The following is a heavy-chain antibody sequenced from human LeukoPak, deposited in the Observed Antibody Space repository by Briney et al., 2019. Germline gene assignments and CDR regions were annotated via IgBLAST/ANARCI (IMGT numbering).Heavy chain of an antibody. CDR3: ARDSSITSSF. J-gene: IGHJ4*02. V-gene: IGHV4-39*07. Sequence: SETLSLTCTVSGGSMSINNYYWAWIRQPPGKGLEWIGSIYYSGSTYYNPSLKSRVTISVDTSKNQFSLKLSSVTAADTAVYYCARDSSITSSFWGQGTLVTVSS. CDR1: GGSMSINNYY. D-gene: IGHD5-12*01. CDR2: IYYSGST.